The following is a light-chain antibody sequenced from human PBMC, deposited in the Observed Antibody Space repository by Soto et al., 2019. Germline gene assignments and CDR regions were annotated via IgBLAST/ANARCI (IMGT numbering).Light chain of an antibody. J-gene: IGKJ2*01. V-gene: IGKV3-11*01. CDR1: QSVSSY. CDR2: DAS. CDR3: QQRSNWPPLYT. Sequence: EIVLTQSPATLSLSPGERATLSCRASQSVSSYLAWYQQKPGQAPRLLIYDASNRATGIPARFSGSGSGTAFSLSSSSLEPEDCAVYYCQQRSNWPPLYTFGQGTKLEIK.